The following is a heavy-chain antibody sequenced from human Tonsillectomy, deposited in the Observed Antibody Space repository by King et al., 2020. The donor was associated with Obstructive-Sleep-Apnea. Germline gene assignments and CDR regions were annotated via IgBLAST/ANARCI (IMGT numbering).Heavy chain of an antibody. CDR2: ISYDGSNK. CDR3: ARGGDYGDYYYYYGMDV. D-gene: IGHD4-17*01. V-gene: IGHV3-30*04. Sequence: VQLVESGGGVVQPGRSLRLSCAASGFTFSSYAMHWVRQAPGKGLEWVAVISYDGSNKYYADSVKGRFTISRDNSKNTLYLQMNSLRAEDTAVYYCARGGDYGDYYYYYGMDVWGQGTTVTVSS. CDR1: GFTFSSYA. J-gene: IGHJ6*02.